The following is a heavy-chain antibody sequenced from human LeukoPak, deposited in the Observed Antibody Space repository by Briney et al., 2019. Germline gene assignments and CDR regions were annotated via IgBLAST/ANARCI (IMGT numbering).Heavy chain of an antibody. CDR1: GYTFTSYA. Sequence: ASVKVSCKASGYTFTSYAISWVRQAPGQGLEWMGRIIPIFGTAHYAQKFQGRVTITTDESTSTAYMELSSLRSEDTAVYYCARDPVFPKQWLVHNWFDPWGQGTLVTVSS. V-gene: IGHV1-69*05. CDR3: ARDPVFPKQWLVHNWFDP. CDR2: IIPIFGTA. D-gene: IGHD6-19*01. J-gene: IGHJ5*02.